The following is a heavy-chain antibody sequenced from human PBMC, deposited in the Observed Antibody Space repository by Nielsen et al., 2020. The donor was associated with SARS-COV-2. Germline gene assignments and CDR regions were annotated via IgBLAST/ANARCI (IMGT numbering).Heavy chain of an antibody. V-gene: IGHV4-31*03. CDR3: ARDQLWSSGYMDV. J-gene: IGHJ6*03. CDR2: IYYSGST. CDR1: GGSISSGGYY. D-gene: IGHD5-18*01. Sequence: SETLSLTCTVSGGSISSGGYYWSWLRQHPGKGLEWIGYIYYSGSTYYNPSLKSRVTISVDTSKNQFSLKLSSVTAADTAVYYCARDQLWSSGYMDVWGKGTTVTVSS.